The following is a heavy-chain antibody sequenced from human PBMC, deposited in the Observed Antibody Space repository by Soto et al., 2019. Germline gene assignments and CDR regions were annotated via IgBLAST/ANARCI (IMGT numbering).Heavy chain of an antibody. J-gene: IGHJ4*02. V-gene: IGHV3-23*01. CDR2: ISGSGGST. CDR1: GFTFSSYA. D-gene: IGHD2-15*01. Sequence: EVQLLESGGGLVQPGGSLRLSCAASGFTFSSYAMSWVRQAPGKGLEWVSAISGSGGSTYYADSVKGRSTISRDNSNNTLHLQMNSRRADDTAVYYCAKALSPGPCCYYFDYWGQGTLVTVSS. CDR3: AKALSPGPCCYYFDY.